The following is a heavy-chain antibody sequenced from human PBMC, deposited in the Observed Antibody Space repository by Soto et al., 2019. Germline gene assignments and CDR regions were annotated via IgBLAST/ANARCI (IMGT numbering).Heavy chain of an antibody. CDR3: ARDVIAVAGIGHWFDP. D-gene: IGHD6-19*01. Sequence: SETLSLTCTVSGGSVSSGSYYWSWIRQPPGKGLEWIGYIYYSGSTNYNPSLKSRVTISVDTSKNQFSLKLSSVTAADTAVYYCARDVIAVAGIGHWFDPWGQGTLVTVS. J-gene: IGHJ5*02. CDR1: GGSVSSGSYY. V-gene: IGHV4-61*01. CDR2: IYYSGST.